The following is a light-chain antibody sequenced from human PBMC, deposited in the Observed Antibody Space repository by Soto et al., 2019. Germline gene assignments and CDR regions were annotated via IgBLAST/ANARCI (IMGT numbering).Light chain of an antibody. V-gene: IGLV7-46*01. CDR1: TGAVTSGHY. CDR3: LVIFTGVGEV. Sequence: QAVVTQESSLTVSPGGTVTLTCGSSTGAVTSGHYPHWFQQKPGQAPRTLIYDTSNKHSWTPARFSGSLLGGKAALTLSGAQPEDEADYYCLVIFTGVGEVFGTGTKVTVL. J-gene: IGLJ1*01. CDR2: DTS.